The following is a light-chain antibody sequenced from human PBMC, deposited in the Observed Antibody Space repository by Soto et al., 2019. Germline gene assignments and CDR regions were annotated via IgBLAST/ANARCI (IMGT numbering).Light chain of an antibody. CDR1: QDIGNY. CDR2: EAS. Sequence: DIQMTQSPSSLSTSIGDRFTFTCQASQDIGNYLNWFQQIPGKAPELLIYEASNLETGVPSRFSGSGSGTHFTFTISSLQPEDFATYYCQQYHGFPITFGQGTRLEIK. V-gene: IGKV1-33*01. J-gene: IGKJ5*01. CDR3: QQYHGFPIT.